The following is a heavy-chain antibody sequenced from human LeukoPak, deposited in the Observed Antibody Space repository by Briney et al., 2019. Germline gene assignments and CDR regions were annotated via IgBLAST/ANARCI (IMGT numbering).Heavy chain of an antibody. V-gene: IGHV4-34*01. CDR2: INHSGST. Sequence: PSETLSLTCAVYGGSFSGYYWSWIRQPPGKGLEWIGEINHSGSTNYNPSLKSRVTISVDTSKNQFSLKLSSVTAADTAVYYCARVRVVVAATLNYYYYYGMDVWGQGTTVTVSS. D-gene: IGHD2-15*01. CDR1: GGSFSGYY. CDR3: ARVRVVVAATLNYYYYYGMDV. J-gene: IGHJ6*02.